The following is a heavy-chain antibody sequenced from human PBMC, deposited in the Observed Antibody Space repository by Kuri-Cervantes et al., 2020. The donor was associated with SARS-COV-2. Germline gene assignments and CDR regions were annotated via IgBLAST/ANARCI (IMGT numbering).Heavy chain of an antibody. CDR1: GFTFRMYA. J-gene: IGHJ6*02. V-gene: IGHV3-33*07. CDR3: ARDNELLNRPPYYYYGMDV. CDR2: IWYDGSSK. Sequence: GESLKISCAASGFTFRMYAMTWVRQAPGKGLEWVAVIWYDGSSKYYADSVKGRFTISRDNAKNSLYLQMNSLRAEDTAVYYCARDNELLNRPPYYYYGMDVWGQGTTVTVSS. D-gene: IGHD2-15*01.